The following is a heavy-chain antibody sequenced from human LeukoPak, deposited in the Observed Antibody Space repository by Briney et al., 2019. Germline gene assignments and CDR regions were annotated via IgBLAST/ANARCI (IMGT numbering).Heavy chain of an antibody. D-gene: IGHD5-24*01. CDR1: GGSISSSSYY. J-gene: IGHJ5*02. V-gene: IGHV4-39*07. CDR3: ARGRVGRWLLSSPGKGSWFDP. Sequence: SETLSLTCTVSGGSISSSSYYWGWIRQPPGKGLEWIGSIYYSGSTYYNPSLKSQVTISVDTSKNQFSLKLSSVTAADTAVYYCARGRVGRWLLSSPGKGSWFDPWGQGTLVTVSS. CDR2: IYYSGST.